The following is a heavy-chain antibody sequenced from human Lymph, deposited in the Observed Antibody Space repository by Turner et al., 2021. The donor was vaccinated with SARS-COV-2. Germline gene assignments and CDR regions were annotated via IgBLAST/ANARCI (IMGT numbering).Heavy chain of an antibody. Sequence: QVQLVQSGAEVKKPGASVKVSCMASGYTFTRYDINWVRQATGQGLEWMGWMDPNSGNTGYAQKFQGRVIMTRNTSISTAYMELSSLRSEDTAVYYCARAAQLTVWFDPWGQGTLVTVSS. CDR1: GYTFTRYD. V-gene: IGHV1-8*01. J-gene: IGHJ5*02. CDR2: MDPNSGNT. D-gene: IGHD3-9*01. CDR3: ARAAQLTVWFDP.